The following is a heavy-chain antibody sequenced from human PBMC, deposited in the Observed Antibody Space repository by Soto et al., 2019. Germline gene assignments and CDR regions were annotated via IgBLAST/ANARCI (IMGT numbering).Heavy chain of an antibody. Sequence: GGSLRLSCAASGFTFSSYAMSWVRQAPGKGLEWVSAISGSGGSTYYADSVKGRFTISRDNSKNTLYLQMNSLRAEDTAVYYCAKIVAGSGTHREDAFDIWGQGTMVTVSS. D-gene: IGHD6-19*01. CDR2: ISGSGGST. CDR3: AKIVAGSGTHREDAFDI. V-gene: IGHV3-23*01. CDR1: GFTFSSYA. J-gene: IGHJ3*02.